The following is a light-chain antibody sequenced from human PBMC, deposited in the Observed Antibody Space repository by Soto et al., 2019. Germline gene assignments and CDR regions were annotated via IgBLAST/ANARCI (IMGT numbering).Light chain of an antibody. V-gene: IGKV1-5*03. J-gene: IGKJ1*01. CDR1: QTISSW. Sequence: IQMTQSPSSLSASVLDIVTVACRASQTISSWLAWYQQKPGKAPNLLIYKASYLASGVPSRFSGGGSGTEFTLTISSLQPDDFATYYCQQYSSYWTFGQGTKV. CDR3: QQYSSYWT. CDR2: KAS.